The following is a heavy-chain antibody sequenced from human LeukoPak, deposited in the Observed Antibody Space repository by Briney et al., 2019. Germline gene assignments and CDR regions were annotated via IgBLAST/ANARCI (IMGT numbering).Heavy chain of an antibody. CDR1: GGSFSGYY. D-gene: IGHD2-2*01. CDR3: ARPGGYCSSTSCYPNYYYYYMDV. CDR2: INHSGST. Sequence: SETLSLTCAVYGGSFSGYYWSWIRQPPGKGLEWIREINHSGSTNYNPSLKSRVTISVDTSKNQFSLKLSSVTAADTAVYYCARPGGYCSSTSCYPNYYYYYMDVWGKGTTVTVSS. J-gene: IGHJ6*03. V-gene: IGHV4-34*01.